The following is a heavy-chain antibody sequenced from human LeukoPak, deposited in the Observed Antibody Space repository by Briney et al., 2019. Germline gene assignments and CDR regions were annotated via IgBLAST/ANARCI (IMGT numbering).Heavy chain of an antibody. CDR1: GYTFTIYD. V-gene: IGHV1-8*01. J-gene: IGHJ4*02. Sequence: ASVRVSCKTSGYTFTIYDINWVRQATGQGLEWMGWMNPHSGNTGYPQKFQGRVTMTRNTSVSTAYMELSSLRSEDTAVYYCARGQKSALTYGSGTSAYYFDYWGQGNMVIVSS. CDR2: MNPHSGNT. CDR3: ARGQKSALTYGSGTSAYYFDY. D-gene: IGHD3-10*01.